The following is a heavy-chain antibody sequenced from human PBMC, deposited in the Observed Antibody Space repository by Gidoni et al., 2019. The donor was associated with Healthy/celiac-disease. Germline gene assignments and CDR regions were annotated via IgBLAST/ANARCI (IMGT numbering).Heavy chain of an antibody. V-gene: IGHV4-59*01. CDR1: GGSISSYY. D-gene: IGHD3-22*01. Sequence: QVQLQESGPGLVKPSETLSLTCTVSGGSISSYYWSWIRQPPGKGLEWIGYIYYSGSTNYNPSLKSRVTISVDTSKNQFSLKLSSVTAADTAVYYCARDPIHYYDSSGYYYGVAWSYGMDVWGQGTTVTVSS. CDR3: ARDPIHYYDSSGYYYGVAWSYGMDV. J-gene: IGHJ6*02. CDR2: IYYSGST.